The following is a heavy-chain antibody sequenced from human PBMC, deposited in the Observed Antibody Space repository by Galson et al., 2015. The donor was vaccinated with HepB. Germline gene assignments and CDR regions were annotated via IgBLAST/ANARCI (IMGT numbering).Heavy chain of an antibody. CDR1: GGTFSSYA. J-gene: IGHJ6*02. V-gene: IGHV1-69*13. D-gene: IGHD3-22*01. CDR3: ARNYYDSSGYRHYYYYGMDV. CDR2: IIPIFGTA. Sequence: SVKVSCKASGGTFSSYAISWVRQAPGQGLEWMGGIIPIFGTANYAQKFQGRVTITADESTSTAYMELSSLRSEDTAVYYCARNYYDSSGYRHYYYYGMDVWGQGTTVTVSS.